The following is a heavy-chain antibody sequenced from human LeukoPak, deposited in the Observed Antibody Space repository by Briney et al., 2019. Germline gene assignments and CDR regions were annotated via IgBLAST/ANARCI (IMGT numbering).Heavy chain of an antibody. CDR1: GFTFSSYG. CDR2: ISYDGSNK. D-gene: IGHD3-22*01. J-gene: IGHJ4*02. CDR3: ARAPYDSSGYFDY. Sequence: GGSLRLSCAASGFTFSSYGMHWVRQAPGKGLEWVAVISYDGSNKYYADSVKGRFTISRDNSKNTLYLQMNSLRAEDTAVYYCARAPYDSSGYFDYWGQGTLVTVSS. V-gene: IGHV3-30*03.